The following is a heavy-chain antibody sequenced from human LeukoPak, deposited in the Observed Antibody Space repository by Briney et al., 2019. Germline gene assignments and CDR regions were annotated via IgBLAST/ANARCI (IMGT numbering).Heavy chain of an antibody. CDR2: VYESGDT. CDR3: ARHFLRGGFDS. Sequence: SETLSLTCTVSGGSISSYYWSWIRQPLGKGLEWVAYVYESGDTRYKPSLRSRVTISLDTSKNQFSLKLTSVTAADTAVYYCARHFLRGGFDSWGQGTLVTVSS. CDR1: GGSISSYY. V-gene: IGHV4-59*08. J-gene: IGHJ5*01. D-gene: IGHD5-12*01.